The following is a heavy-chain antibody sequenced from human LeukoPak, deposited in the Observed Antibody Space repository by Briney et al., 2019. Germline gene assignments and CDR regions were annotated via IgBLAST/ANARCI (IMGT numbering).Heavy chain of an antibody. CDR2: IYSGGST. J-gene: IGHJ4*02. D-gene: IGHD3-3*01. CDR3: ARNSFGVVIPYYFDY. Sequence: GGSLRLSCAASGFTVSSNYMSWVRQAPGKGLEWVSVIYSGGSTYYADSVKGRFTISRDNSKNTLYLQMNSLRAEDTAVYYCARNSFGVVIPYYFDYWGQGTLVTVSS. V-gene: IGHV3-53*01. CDR1: GFTVSSNY.